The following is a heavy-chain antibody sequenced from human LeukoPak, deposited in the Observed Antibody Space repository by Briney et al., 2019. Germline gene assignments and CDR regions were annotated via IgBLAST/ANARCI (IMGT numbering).Heavy chain of an antibody. D-gene: IGHD1-1*01. CDR3: ARAVAGTEGWFNS. J-gene: IGHJ5*01. CDR1: GDSVSSDSAA. V-gene: IGHV6-1*01. Sequence: SQTLSLTCAISGDSVSSDSAAWNWIRQSLSRGLEWLGRTYYRSKWYNDYSAFVKSRIIINPDTSKNQFSLQLNFVTPEDTAVYYCARAVAGTEGWFNSWGQGTLVTVSS. CDR2: TYYRSKWYN.